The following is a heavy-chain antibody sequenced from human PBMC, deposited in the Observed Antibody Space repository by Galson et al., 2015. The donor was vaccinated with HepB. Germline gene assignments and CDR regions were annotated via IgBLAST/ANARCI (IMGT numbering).Heavy chain of an antibody. CDR2: ISSSSSTI. V-gene: IGHV3-11*04. CDR1: GFTFSDYY. CDR3: ARDLRYHMITFGGVIVTDAFDT. Sequence: SLRLSCAASGFTFSDYYMSWIRQAPGKGLEWVSYISSSSSTIYYADSVKGRFTISRDNAKNSLYLQMNSLRAEDTAVYCCARDLRYHMITFGGVIVTDAFDTWGQGTMVTVSS. D-gene: IGHD3-16*02. J-gene: IGHJ3*02.